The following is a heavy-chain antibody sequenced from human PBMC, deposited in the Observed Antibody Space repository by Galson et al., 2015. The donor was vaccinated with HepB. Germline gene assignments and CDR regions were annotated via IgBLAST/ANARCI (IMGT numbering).Heavy chain of an antibody. Sequence: SVKVSCKASGYTFTSYAMHWVRQAPGQRLEWMGWINAGNGNTKYSQKFQGRVTITRDTSASTAYMELSSLRSEDTAVYYCARDKESYGSGSSYYFDYWGQGTLVTVSS. V-gene: IGHV1-3*01. CDR2: INAGNGNT. CDR1: GYTFTSYA. D-gene: IGHD3-10*01. J-gene: IGHJ4*02. CDR3: ARDKESYGSGSSYYFDY.